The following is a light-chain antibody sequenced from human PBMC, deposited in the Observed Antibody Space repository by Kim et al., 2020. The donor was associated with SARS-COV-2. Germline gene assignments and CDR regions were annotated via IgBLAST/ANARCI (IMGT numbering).Light chain of an antibody. CDR1: QYVSSS. CDR2: DTF. V-gene: IGKV1-39*01. Sequence: DIQLTQSPSSLSASVGDRVTITCRASQYVSSSLNWYRQKSGKAPELLIYDTFSLQSGAPSRFSGSRSGTDFTLTISSLQPEDFATYFCQQSYITPFTFGPGTKVDIK. J-gene: IGKJ3*01. CDR3: QQSYITPFT.